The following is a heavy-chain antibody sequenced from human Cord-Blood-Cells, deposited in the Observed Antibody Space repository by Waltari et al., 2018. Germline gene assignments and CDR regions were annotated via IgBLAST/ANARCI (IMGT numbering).Heavy chain of an antibody. CDR3: ALAIQQQLYY. CDR1: GGSISSGDYY. J-gene: IGHJ4*02. CDR2: IYLRGTT. Sequence: QVHLQESGQGLVKRSQTMSLSCTVSGGSISSGDYYWSWIRQPPGKGLEWVGYIYLRGTTDYTPPLKSRVTISVDTSKNRFPRKLSSVTAADTAVDYCALAIQQQLYYWGQGALVTVTS. V-gene: IGHV4-30-4*01. D-gene: IGHD6-13*01.